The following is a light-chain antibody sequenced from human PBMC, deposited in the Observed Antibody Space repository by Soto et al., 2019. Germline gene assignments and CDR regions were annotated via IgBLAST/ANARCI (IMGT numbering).Light chain of an antibody. V-gene: IGKV3-20*01. Sequence: EFVLTQSPGTLSLSPGDRATLSCRASQSVSSNYLAWYQQKPGQAPRLLIHGASNRATGIPDRFSGSGSGTDFTLNISRLEPEDFAVYYCPQYDSSPGTFGPGTKVDFE. CDR3: PQYDSSPGT. J-gene: IGKJ3*01. CDR2: GAS. CDR1: QSVSSNY.